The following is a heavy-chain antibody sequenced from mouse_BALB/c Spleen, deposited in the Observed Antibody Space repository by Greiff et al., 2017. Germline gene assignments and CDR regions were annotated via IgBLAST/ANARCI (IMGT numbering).Heavy chain of an antibody. V-gene: IGHV5-17*02. CDR2: ISSGSSTI. CDR3: AKGDFFDN. CDR1: GFTFSSFG. Sequence: EVQLVESGGGLVQPGGSRKLSCAASGFTFSSFGMHWVRQAPEKGLEWVAYISSGSSTIYYADTVKGRFTISRDNPKNTLFLQMTSLRSEDTAMYYCAKGDFFDNWGQGTTLTVSS. J-gene: IGHJ2*01.